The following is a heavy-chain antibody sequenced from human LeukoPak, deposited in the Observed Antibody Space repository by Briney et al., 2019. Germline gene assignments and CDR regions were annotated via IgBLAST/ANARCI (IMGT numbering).Heavy chain of an antibody. Sequence: ASVKVSCKASGGTFSSYAVSWVRQAPGQGLEWMGGIIPIFGTANYAQEFQGRVTITADESTSTAYMELSSLRSEDTAVYYCARGIVVQPSANWFDPWGQGTPVTVSS. J-gene: IGHJ5*02. CDR3: ARGIVVQPSANWFDP. CDR1: GGTFSSYA. V-gene: IGHV1-69*13. CDR2: IIPIFGTA. D-gene: IGHD2-2*01.